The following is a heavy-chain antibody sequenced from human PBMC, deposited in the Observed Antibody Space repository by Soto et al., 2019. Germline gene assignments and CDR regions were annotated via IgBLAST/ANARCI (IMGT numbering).Heavy chain of an antibody. CDR1: GFTFSSYG. CDR2: ISYDGSNK. J-gene: IGHJ4*02. D-gene: IGHD5-18*01. CDR3: EKGYSYGTGGYFDY. Sequence: QVQLVESGGGVVQPGRSLRLSCAASGFTFSSYGMHWVRQAPGKGLEWVAVISYDGSNKYYADSVKGRFTISRDNSKNTLYLQMNSLRAEDTAVYYCEKGYSYGTGGYFDYWGQGTLVTVSS. V-gene: IGHV3-30*18.